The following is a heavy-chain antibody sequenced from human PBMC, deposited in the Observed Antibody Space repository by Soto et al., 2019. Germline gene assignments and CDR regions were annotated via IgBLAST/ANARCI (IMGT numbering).Heavy chain of an antibody. J-gene: IGHJ6*02. CDR3: AKDRALWGDYYYGMDV. V-gene: IGHV3-23*01. CDR1: GSTFSSYA. D-gene: IGHD7-27*01. Sequence: PGGSLRLSXAASGSTFSSYAMSWVRQAPGKGLEWVSAISGSGGSTYYADSVKGRFTISRDNSKNTLYLQMNSLRAEDTAVYYRAKDRALWGDYYYGMDVWGQGTTVTVSS. CDR2: ISGSGGST.